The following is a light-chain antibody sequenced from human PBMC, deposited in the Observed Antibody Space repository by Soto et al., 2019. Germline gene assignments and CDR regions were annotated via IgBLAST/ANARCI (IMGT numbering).Light chain of an antibody. CDR3: QSYDSSLSGSV. CDR2: GNS. V-gene: IGLV1-40*01. Sequence: QSVLTQPPSVSGAPGQRVTISCTGSSSNIGAGYDVHWYQQLPGTAPKLLIYGNSNRPSGVPDRFSGSKSGTSASLAITGLQAEDEADYYCQSYDSSLSGSVFGGGTKLHVL. J-gene: IGLJ2*01. CDR1: SSNIGAGYD.